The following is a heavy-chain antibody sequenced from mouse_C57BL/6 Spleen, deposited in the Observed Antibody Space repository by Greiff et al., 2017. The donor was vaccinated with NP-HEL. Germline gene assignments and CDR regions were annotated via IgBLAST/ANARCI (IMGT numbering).Heavy chain of an antibody. D-gene: IGHD2-13*01. CDR3: ARRVRDVLYAMDY. Sequence: EVQLQQSGPELVKPGASVKMSCKASGYTFTDYNMHWVKQSHGKSLEWIGYINPNNGGTSYNQKFKGKATLTVNKSSSTAYMELRSLTSEDSAVYYCARRVRDVLYAMDYWGQGTSVTVSS. CDR2: INPNNGGT. J-gene: IGHJ4*01. CDR1: GYTFTDYN. V-gene: IGHV1-22*01.